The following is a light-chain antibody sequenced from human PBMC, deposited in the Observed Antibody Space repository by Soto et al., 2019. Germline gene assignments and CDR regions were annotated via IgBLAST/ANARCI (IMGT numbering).Light chain of an antibody. CDR2: GAS. CDR3: QQYNNWPPWT. CDR1: QSVSSN. Sequence: EIVMTQSPATLSVSPGERATLSCRASQSVSSNLAWYQQKPGQAPRLLIYGASTMATGIPARFSGSGSGTVFTLTISSPQSEDFAVYYCQQYNNWPPWTFGQGTKVEIK. J-gene: IGKJ1*01. V-gene: IGKV3-15*01.